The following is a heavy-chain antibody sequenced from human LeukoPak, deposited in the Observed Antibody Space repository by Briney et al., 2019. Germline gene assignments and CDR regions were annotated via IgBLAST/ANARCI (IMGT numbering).Heavy chain of an antibody. CDR3: ARGVAGPHEFDY. V-gene: IGHV3-53*01. Sequence: GGSLRLSCAASGFNVSSNYMSWVRQAPGKGLQWVSLIYIGGTTYYAASVEGRFTISRDNSKNTLYLQMNSLRAEDTAVYFCARGVAGPHEFDYWGQGTLVTVSS. CDR1: GFNVSSNY. J-gene: IGHJ4*02. CDR2: IYIGGTT. D-gene: IGHD6-19*01.